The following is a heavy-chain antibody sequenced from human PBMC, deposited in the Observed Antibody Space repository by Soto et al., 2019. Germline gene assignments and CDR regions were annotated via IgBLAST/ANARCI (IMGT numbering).Heavy chain of an antibody. J-gene: IGHJ2*01. CDR3: ARESHDILTGPPWVWYFDL. Sequence: QVQLQQWGAGPLRPLETLSLTCGVSGGSFSGYYWAWIRQSPGKGLEWIGEINDRGSINYNPSLTSRVSISVETSKNHYSRNLRSVPAADTAVYYCARESHDILTGPPWVWYFDLWGRGTLVTVSS. CDR1: GGSFSGYY. CDR2: INDRGSI. D-gene: IGHD3-9*01. V-gene: IGHV4-34*01.